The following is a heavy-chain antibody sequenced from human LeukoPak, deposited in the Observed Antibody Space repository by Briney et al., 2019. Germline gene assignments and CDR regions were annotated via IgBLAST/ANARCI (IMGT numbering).Heavy chain of an antibody. V-gene: IGHV1-8*02. CDR1: GYTFTSYD. CDR3: ARGKYRGSHEY. CDR2: MNPNSGNT. D-gene: IGHD5-12*01. Sequence: ASVKVSCKASGYTFTSYDINWVRQATGQGLEWMGWMNPNSGNTGYAQRFQGRVTITRNTSISTAYMKLSSLRPEDTAVYYCARGKYRGSHEYWGQGTLVTVSS. J-gene: IGHJ4*02.